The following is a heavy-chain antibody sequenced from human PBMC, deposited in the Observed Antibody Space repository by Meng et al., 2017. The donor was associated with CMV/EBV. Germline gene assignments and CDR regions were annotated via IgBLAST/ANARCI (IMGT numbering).Heavy chain of an antibody. Sequence: CKASGYTFTSYGISWVRQAPGQGLEWMGWISAYSGNTNYAQKLQGRVTMTTDTSTSTAYMELRSLRSDDTAVYYCARQGRGIHALDIWGQGTMVTVSS. CDR1: GYTFTSYG. D-gene: IGHD3-16*01. J-gene: IGHJ3*02. CDR3: ARQGRGIHALDI. V-gene: IGHV1-18*01. CDR2: ISAYSGNT.